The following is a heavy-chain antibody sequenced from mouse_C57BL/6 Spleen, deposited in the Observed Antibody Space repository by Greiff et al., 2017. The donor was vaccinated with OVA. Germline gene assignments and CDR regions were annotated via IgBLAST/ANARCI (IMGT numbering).Heavy chain of an antibody. D-gene: IGHD3-2*02. CDR2: IWRGGST. Sequence: QVQLQQSGPGLVQPSQSLSITCTVSGFSLTSYGVHWVRQSPGKGLEWLGVIWRGGSTDYNAAFISRLSISKDNSKSQVFFKMNSLQADDTAIYYCARDSSGHHAWFAYWGQGTLVTVSA. CDR3: ARDSSGHHAWFAY. CDR1: GFSLTSYG. J-gene: IGHJ3*01. V-gene: IGHV2-2*01.